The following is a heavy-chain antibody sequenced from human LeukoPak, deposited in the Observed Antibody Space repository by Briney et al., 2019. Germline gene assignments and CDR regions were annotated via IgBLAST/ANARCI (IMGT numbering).Heavy chain of an antibody. Sequence: GGSLRLSCSASGFTFSSFAMHWVRQAPGKGLEYVAAISRNGGSTYYAESVKGRFTISRDNSKNTLYLQMSSLRAEDTAVYLCVKDLRSDFMGVLSRYLSYWGQGTLVTVSS. D-gene: IGHD2/OR15-2a*01. CDR1: GFTFSSFA. CDR2: ISRNGGST. CDR3: VKDLRSDFMGVLSRYLSY. J-gene: IGHJ4*02. V-gene: IGHV3-64D*09.